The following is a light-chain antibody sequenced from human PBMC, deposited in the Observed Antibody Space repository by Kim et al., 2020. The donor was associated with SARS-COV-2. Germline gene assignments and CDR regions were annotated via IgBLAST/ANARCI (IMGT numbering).Light chain of an antibody. V-gene: IGKV3-20*01. CDR3: QQYGGSPWT. CDR1: QSVSSSY. J-gene: IGKJ1*01. Sequence: EIVLTQSPGTLSLSPGERATLSCRASQSVSSSYLACYQQKPGQAPRLLIYGASSRATGIPDRFSGSGSGTDFTLTISRLEPEDFAVYYCQQYGGSPWTFGQGTKVDIK. CDR2: GAS.